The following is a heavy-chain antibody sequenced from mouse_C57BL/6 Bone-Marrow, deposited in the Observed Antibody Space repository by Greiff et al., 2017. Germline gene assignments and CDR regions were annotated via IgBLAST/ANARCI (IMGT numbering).Heavy chain of an antibody. CDR1: GFSLTSYG. V-gene: IGHV2-5*01. CDR3: AWEGDYDGYAMDY. J-gene: IGHJ4*01. CDR2: IWRGGST. Sequence: QVHVKQSGPGLVQPSQSLSITCTVSGFSLTSYGVHWVRQSPGKGLEWLGVIWRGGSTDYNAAFMSRLSITKDNSKSQVFFKMNSLQADDTAIYYCAWEGDYDGYAMDYWGQGTSVTVSS. D-gene: IGHD2-4*01.